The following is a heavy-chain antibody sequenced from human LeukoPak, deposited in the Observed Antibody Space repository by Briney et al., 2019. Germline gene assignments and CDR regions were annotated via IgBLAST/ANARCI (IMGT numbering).Heavy chain of an antibody. D-gene: IGHD3-16*02. CDR3: AAQKRGSYRPYYFDY. Sequence: GGSLRLSCAASAFSFSDYNMNWVRQAPGKGLEWVSSITSTGSYIYYADSVKGRFTISRDNAKNSLFLQLNSLRAEDTAVYYCAAQKRGSYRPYYFDYWGQGTLVTVSS. CDR2: ITSTGSYI. V-gene: IGHV3-21*04. CDR1: AFSFSDYN. J-gene: IGHJ4*02.